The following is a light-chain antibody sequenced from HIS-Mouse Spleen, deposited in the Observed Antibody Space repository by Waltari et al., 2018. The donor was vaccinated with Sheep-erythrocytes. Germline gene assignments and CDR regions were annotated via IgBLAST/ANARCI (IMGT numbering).Light chain of an antibody. CDR1: SSDVGGYNY. Sequence: QSALTQPRSVSGSPGQSVTIPCTGTSSDVGGYNYVVWYQQHPGKAPKLMIYDVSNRPSGVPDRFSGSKSGNTASLTISGLQAEDEADYYCCSYAGSYNHVFATGTKVTVL. CDR2: DVS. CDR3: CSYAGSYNHV. V-gene: IGLV2-11*01. J-gene: IGLJ1*01.